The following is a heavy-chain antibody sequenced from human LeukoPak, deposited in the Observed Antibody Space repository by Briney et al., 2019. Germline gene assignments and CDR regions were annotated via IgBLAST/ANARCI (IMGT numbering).Heavy chain of an antibody. CDR2: IHYSGST. J-gene: IGHJ4*02. CDR3: VREVAARFDY. Sequence: PSQTLSLTCTVSGGSISSGESYWSWIRQPPGKGREWIGYIHYSGSTYYNPSLKSRVTISIDTSKNQFSLKLTSVTAADTAAYYCVREVAARFDYWGQGTLVTVSS. V-gene: IGHV4-30-4*08. CDR1: GGSISSGESY. D-gene: IGHD6-6*01.